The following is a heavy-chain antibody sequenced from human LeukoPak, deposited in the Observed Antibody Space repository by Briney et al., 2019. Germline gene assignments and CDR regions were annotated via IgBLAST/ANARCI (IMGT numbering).Heavy chain of an antibody. Sequence: GASVKVSFKVSGYTLTELSMHWVRQAPGKGLEWMGGFDPEDGETIYAQKFQGRVTMTEDTSTDTAYMELSSLRSEDTAVYYCATVTYCGGDCLDYWGQGTLVTVSS. D-gene: IGHD2-21*02. CDR2: FDPEDGET. CDR1: GYTLTELS. CDR3: ATVTYCGGDCLDY. V-gene: IGHV1-24*01. J-gene: IGHJ4*02.